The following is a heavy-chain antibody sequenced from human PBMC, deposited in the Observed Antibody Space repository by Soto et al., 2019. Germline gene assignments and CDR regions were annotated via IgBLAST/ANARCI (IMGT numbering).Heavy chain of an antibody. V-gene: IGHV1-46*01. CDR2: ISASDGNT. J-gene: IGHJ5*02. Sequence: HGQGLEWMGMISASDGNTSYAQKLQGRVTMTRDTSTSTVYMELGSLRSEDTGVYYCARLIMHGDGDIRDVRTVSGFLRNRATDP. CDR3: ARLIMHGDGDIRDVRTVSGFLRNRATDP. D-gene: IGHD3-10*02.